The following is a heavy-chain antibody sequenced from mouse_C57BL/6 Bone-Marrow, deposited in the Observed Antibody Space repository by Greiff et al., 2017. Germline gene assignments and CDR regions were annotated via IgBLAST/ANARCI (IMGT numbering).Heavy chain of an antibody. J-gene: IGHJ2*01. Sequence: EVKLVESGPELVKPGDSVKISCKASGYSFTGYFMNWVMQSHGKSLEWIGRINPYNGDTFYNQKFKGKATLTVDKSSSTAHMELRSLTSEDSAVYYCARDYGNDYWGQGTTLTVSS. V-gene: IGHV1-20*01. CDR2: INPYNGDT. D-gene: IGHD2-1*01. CDR3: ARDYGNDY. CDR1: GYSFTGYF.